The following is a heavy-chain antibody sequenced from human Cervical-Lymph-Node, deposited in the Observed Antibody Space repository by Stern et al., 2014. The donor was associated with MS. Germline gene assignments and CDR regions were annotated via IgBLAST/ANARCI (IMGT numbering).Heavy chain of an antibody. Sequence: QLPLQESGPGLVKPSETLSLTCTVSCGSISSSSYYWGWIRQPPGKGLEWIGSIYYSGSAYYNPPLKSKVTISVDTPKNQFSLNLSSVTAADTAVYYCARSSDGRELNFDYWGQGTLVTVSS. CDR2: IYYSGSA. V-gene: IGHV4-39*01. D-gene: IGHD1-26*01. J-gene: IGHJ4*02. CDR3: ARSSDGRELNFDY. CDR1: CGSISSSSYY.